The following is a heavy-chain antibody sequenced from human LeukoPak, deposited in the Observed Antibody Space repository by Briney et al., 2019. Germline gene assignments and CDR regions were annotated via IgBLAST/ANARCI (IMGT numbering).Heavy chain of an antibody. CDR3: ARHKGTTANFDY. D-gene: IGHD4-17*01. V-gene: IGHV4-39*01. Sequence: PSETLSLTCTVSGGSISSSSYYWGWIRQPPGKGLEWIGSIYHSGSTYYNPSLKSRVTISVDTSKNQFSLKLSSVTAADTAVYYCARHKGTTANFDYWGQGTLVTVSS. CDR1: GGSISSSSYY. CDR2: IYHSGST. J-gene: IGHJ4*02.